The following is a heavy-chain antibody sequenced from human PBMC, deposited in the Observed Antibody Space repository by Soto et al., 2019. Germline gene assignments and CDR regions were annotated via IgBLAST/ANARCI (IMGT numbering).Heavy chain of an antibody. D-gene: IGHD1-1*01. V-gene: IGHV4-39*01. CDR3: ASFVDNNGTAV. CDR2: IYYSGST. J-gene: IGHJ4*03. Sequence: SETLSLTCTVSGGSISSSSYYWGWIRQPPGKGLEWIGSIYYSGSTYYNPSLKSRVTISVDTSKNQFSLKLSSVTAADTAVYYCASFVDNNGTAVCGHGTPATLAS. CDR1: GGSISSSSYY.